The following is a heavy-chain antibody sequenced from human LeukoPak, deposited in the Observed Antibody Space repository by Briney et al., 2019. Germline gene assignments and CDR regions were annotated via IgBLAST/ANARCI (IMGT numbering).Heavy chain of an antibody. CDR3: ARELRRISYSSGWYRDFDY. V-gene: IGHV3-48*04. CDR2: ISKNGKTI. D-gene: IGHD6-19*01. J-gene: IGHJ4*02. Sequence: GVSLRLSCAASGFTFSSYAMHWVRQAPGKGLEWLSYISKNGKTIYYADSVKGRFTISRDNAKNSLYLRMNSLRAEDTAVYYCARELRRISYSSGWYRDFDYWGQGTLVTVSS. CDR1: GFTFSSYA.